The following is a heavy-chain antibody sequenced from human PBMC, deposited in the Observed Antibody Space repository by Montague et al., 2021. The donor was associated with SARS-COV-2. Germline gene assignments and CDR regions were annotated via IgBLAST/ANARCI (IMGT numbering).Heavy chain of an antibody. CDR3: ARGSSRFGDYTFHFDF. Sequence: SLRLSCAASGFTFSTYAIHWVRQAPGKGLEWVAVISYDGNNKYYADSVKGRFTISRDNAKNTLYLQMNSLRAEDTAVYYCARGSSRFGDYTFHFDFWGQGTLVTVSS. CDR2: ISYDGNNK. V-gene: IGHV3-30-3*01. CDR1: GFTFSTYA. J-gene: IGHJ4*02. D-gene: IGHD4-17*01.